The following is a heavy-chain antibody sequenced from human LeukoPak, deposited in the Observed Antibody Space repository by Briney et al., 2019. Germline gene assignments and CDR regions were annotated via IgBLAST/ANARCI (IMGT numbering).Heavy chain of an antibody. CDR3: ARAPYSSGWFIREEYFDY. CDR2: IRSAVETT. Sequence: GGSLRLSCAASGFTMSHYGVSWVRQAPGKGLEWISGIRSAVETTHYADSVKGRFTISRDNSKNTLYLQMNSLRAEDTAVYYCARAPYSSGWFIREEYFDYWGQGTLVTVSS. J-gene: IGHJ4*02. V-gene: IGHV3-23*01. D-gene: IGHD6-19*01. CDR1: GFTMSHYG.